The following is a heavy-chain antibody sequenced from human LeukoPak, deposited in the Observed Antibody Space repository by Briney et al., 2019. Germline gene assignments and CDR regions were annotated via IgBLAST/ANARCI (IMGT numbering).Heavy chain of an antibody. CDR1: GFTVSSNH. V-gene: IGHV3-53*01. CDR3: ARDNAPAEGGLDY. CDR2: IYTGGLT. J-gene: IGHJ4*02. Sequence: GGSLRLSCAASGFTVSSNHMTWVRQAPGKGLEWVSEIYTGGLTFYADSVTGRFTISRDNSKNTVYLQMNSLGVEDTARYYCARDNAPAEGGLDYWGQGTLVTVSS. D-gene: IGHD2-2*01.